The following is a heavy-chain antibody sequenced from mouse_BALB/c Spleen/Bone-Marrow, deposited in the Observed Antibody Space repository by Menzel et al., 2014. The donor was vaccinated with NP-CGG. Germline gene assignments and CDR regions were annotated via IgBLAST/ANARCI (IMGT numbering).Heavy chain of an antibody. CDR2: IWGDGSA. CDR3: ARDAGTGRFAY. D-gene: IGHD4-1*01. CDR1: GFSLTGYG. V-gene: IGHV2-6-7*01. Sequence: VQLVESGPGLVSPSQSLSITCTVSGFSLTGYGVNWVRQPPGKGLEWLGMIWGDGSADYNSALKSRLSISKDNSKSQVFLKMNSLQTDDTARYYCARDAGTGRFAYWGQGTLVTVSA. J-gene: IGHJ3*01.